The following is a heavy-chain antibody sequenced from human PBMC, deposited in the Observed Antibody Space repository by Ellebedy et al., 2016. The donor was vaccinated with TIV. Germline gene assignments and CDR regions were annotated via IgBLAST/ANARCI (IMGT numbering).Heavy chain of an antibody. CDR3: ARDWKNGLDY. Sequence: PGGSLRLSCAASGFTFSTYWMHWVRKVPGKGLMWVSRINTDGSGTSYADSVKGRFTISRDNAKYTLYLQMNSLRAEDTAVYYCARDWKNGLDYWGQGTLVTVSS. V-gene: IGHV3-74*01. J-gene: IGHJ4*02. D-gene: IGHD2-8*01. CDR2: INTDGSGT. CDR1: GFTFSTYW.